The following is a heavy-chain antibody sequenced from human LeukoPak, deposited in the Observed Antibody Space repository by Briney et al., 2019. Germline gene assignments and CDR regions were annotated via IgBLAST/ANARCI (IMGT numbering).Heavy chain of an antibody. J-gene: IGHJ4*02. V-gene: IGHV3-15*01. CDR1: GFTFTHAW. Sequence: KTGGSLRLSCAASGFTFTHAWMNWVRQAPGKGLEWVGRLKSKADGETTDYAAPVKGRFTISRDDSKDTLYLQMNSLKTEDTAVYYCSTVDGSTGPHFDYWGQGTLVTVSS. CDR2: LKSKADGETT. D-gene: IGHD3-22*01. CDR3: STVDGSTGPHFDY.